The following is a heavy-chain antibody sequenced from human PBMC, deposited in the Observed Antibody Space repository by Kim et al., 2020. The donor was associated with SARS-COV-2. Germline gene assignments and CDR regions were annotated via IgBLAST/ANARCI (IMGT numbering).Heavy chain of an antibody. D-gene: IGHD2-15*01. Sequence: GGSLRLSCATSGFTFSNYAMDWVRQTPGKGLEWVSAISGNGANSYYADSVKGRFTISRDSSKNTLYLQMTNLRAEDTAVYFCAKEEGPNWVVLGAKFVLWGRGTLVTVSS. V-gene: IGHV3-23*01. CDR1: GFTFSNYA. CDR2: ISGNGANS. J-gene: IGHJ4*02. CDR3: AKEEGPNWVVLGAKFVL.